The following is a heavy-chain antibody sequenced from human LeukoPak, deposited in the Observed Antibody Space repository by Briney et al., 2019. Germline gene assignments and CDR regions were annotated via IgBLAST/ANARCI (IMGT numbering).Heavy chain of an antibody. Sequence: ASVKVSCKASGYTFTSYGISWVRQAPGQGLEWMGGIIPIFGTANYAQKFQGRVTITADKSTSTAYMELSSLRSEDTAVYYCARGYCSGGSCYTIEYYFDYWGQGTLVTVSS. V-gene: IGHV1-69*06. CDR3: ARGYCSGGSCYTIEYYFDY. CDR2: IIPIFGTA. CDR1: GYTFTSYG. D-gene: IGHD2-15*01. J-gene: IGHJ4*02.